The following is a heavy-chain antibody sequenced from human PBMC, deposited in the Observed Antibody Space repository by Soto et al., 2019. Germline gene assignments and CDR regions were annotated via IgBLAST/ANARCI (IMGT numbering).Heavy chain of an antibody. J-gene: IGHJ4*02. Sequence: SVKVSCKASGFTFTSSAVQWVRQARGQRLEWIGWIVVGSGNTNYAQKFQERVTITRGMSTSTAYMELSSLRSEDTAVYYCAADLGYYDYVWGSYRFDYWGQGTLVTVSS. V-gene: IGHV1-58*01. D-gene: IGHD3-16*02. CDR1: GFTFTSSA. CDR2: IVVGSGNT. CDR3: AADLGYYDYVWGSYRFDY.